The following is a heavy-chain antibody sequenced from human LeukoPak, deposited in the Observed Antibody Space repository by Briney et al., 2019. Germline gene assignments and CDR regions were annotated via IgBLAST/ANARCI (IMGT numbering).Heavy chain of an antibody. CDR3: TTDRGISGTTDLDY. CDR2: IRSKTVGGTT. V-gene: IGHV3-15*01. Sequence: GGSLRLPCAASGFIFTNAWMSWVRQTPGKGREGVGRIRSKTVGGTTDYAAPVKGRFTVSRDDSKNTFYLEMNSLKTEDTAVYYCTTDRGISGTTDLDYWGQGTLVTVSS. D-gene: IGHD1-20*01. CDR1: GFIFTNAW. J-gene: IGHJ4*02.